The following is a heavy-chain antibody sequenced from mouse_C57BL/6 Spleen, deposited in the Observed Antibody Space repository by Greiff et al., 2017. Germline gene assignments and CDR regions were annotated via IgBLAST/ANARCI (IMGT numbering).Heavy chain of an antibody. CDR1: GFSLTSYG. CDR3: ANRGSSGYYAMDY. D-gene: IGHD3-2*02. CDR2: IWGDGST. Sequence: VKLQESGPGLVAPSQCLSISCTVSGFSLTSYGVSWVRQPPGKGLEWLGVIWGDGSTNYHTALLSRLSISKENSKSQVFLKLNSLQTDDTATYYCANRGSSGYYAMDYWGQGTSVTVSS. V-gene: IGHV2-3*01. J-gene: IGHJ4*01.